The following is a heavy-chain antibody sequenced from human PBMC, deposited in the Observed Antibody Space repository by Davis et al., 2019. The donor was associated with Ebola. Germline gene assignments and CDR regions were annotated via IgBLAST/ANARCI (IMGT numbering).Heavy chain of an antibody. V-gene: IGHV3-23*01. CDR2: ISGTSTYT. J-gene: IGHJ6*02. CDR3: ARLACTSSSCYTGNYYYYGVDV. D-gene: IGHD2-2*02. Sequence: GESLKISCAASGFTFSSFAMSWVHQAPGKGLEWVSTISGTSTYTYYADSVKGRFTISRDNSKNTLYLQVNSLRAEDTALYYCARLACTSSSCYTGNYYYYGVDVWGQGTTVTVSS. CDR1: GFTFSSFA.